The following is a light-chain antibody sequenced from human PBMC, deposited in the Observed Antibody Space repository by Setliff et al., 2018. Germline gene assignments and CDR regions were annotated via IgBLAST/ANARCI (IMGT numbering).Light chain of an antibody. CDR2: DVS. Sequence: QSALTQPPSASGSPGQSVTISCTGTSSDVGGYNYVSWYQQHPGKAPKLMIYDVSKRPSGVPDRFSGSKSGNTASLTISGLQAEDEADCYCCSYAGSYTYVFGTGTKVTVL. V-gene: IGLV2-11*01. CDR3: CSYAGSYTYV. J-gene: IGLJ1*01. CDR1: SSDVGGYNY.